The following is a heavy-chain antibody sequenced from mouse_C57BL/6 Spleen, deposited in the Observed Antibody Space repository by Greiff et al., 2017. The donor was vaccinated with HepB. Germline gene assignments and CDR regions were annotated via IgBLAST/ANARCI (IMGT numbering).Heavy chain of an antibody. Sequence: EVQLQQSGAELVKPGASVKLSCTASGFNNKDYYMHGVKQRTEQGLEWIGRIDPEDGENKYAPKFQGKATITADTSSNTAYLQLSSLTSEDTAVYYCAPNSNFYYAMDYWGQGTSVTVSS. V-gene: IGHV14-2*01. CDR2: IDPEDGEN. J-gene: IGHJ4*01. CDR3: APNSNFYYAMDY. CDR1: GFNNKDYY. D-gene: IGHD4-1*02.